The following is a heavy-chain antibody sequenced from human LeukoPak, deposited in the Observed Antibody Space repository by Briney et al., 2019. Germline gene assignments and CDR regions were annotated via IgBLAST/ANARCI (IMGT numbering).Heavy chain of an antibody. Sequence: GGSLRLSCAASGFTFSSYWMHWVRQAPGKGLVWVSRINSDGSSTSYADSVKGRFTISRDNAKNTLYLQVSSLRAEDTAVYYCARDRSGIPSLFDYWGQGTLVTVSS. J-gene: IGHJ4*02. CDR1: GFTFSSYW. V-gene: IGHV3-74*01. CDR3: ARDRSGIPSLFDY. CDR2: INSDGSST. D-gene: IGHD2-15*01.